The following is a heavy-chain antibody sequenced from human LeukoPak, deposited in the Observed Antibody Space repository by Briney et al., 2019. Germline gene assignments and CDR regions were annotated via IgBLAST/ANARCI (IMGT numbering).Heavy chain of an antibody. CDR1: GYTSTGYY. Sequence: ASVKVSCKASGYTSTGYYMHWVRQAPGQGLEWMGWINPNSGGTNYAQKFQGRVTMTRDTSISTAYMELSRLRSDDTAVYYCARTSIARTRVFDYWGQGTLVTVSS. J-gene: IGHJ4*02. CDR3: ARTSIARTRVFDY. D-gene: IGHD6-6*01. V-gene: IGHV1-2*02. CDR2: INPNSGGT.